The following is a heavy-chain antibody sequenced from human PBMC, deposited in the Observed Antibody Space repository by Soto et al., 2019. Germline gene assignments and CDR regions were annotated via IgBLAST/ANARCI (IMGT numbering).Heavy chain of an antibody. J-gene: IGHJ4*02. CDR3: ARDRGEMATQAPFDY. D-gene: IGHD5-12*01. CDR1: GGTFSSYA. Sequence: QVQLVQSGAEVKKPGSSVKVSCKASGGTFSSYAISWVRQAPGQGLEWMGGIIPIFGTANYAQKFQGRVRLTADEYTSTADMELSSLRSEDTAGYDCARDRGEMATQAPFDYWGQGTLVTVSS. V-gene: IGHV1-69*12. CDR2: IIPIFGTA.